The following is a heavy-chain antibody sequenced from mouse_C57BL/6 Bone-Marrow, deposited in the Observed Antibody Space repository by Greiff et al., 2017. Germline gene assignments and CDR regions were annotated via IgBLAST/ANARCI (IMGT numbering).Heavy chain of an antibody. J-gene: IGHJ1*03. CDR2: IDPNSGGT. V-gene: IGHV1-72*01. Sequence: VQLQQPGAELVMPGASVKLSCKASGYTFTSYWMHWVKQRPGQGLEWIGRIDPNSGGTKYNEKFKSKATLTVDKPSSTAYMQLSSLTSEDSAVYYCARSYDNWYFDVWGTGTTVTVSS. CDR1: GYTFTSYW. D-gene: IGHD2-3*01. CDR3: ARSYDNWYFDV.